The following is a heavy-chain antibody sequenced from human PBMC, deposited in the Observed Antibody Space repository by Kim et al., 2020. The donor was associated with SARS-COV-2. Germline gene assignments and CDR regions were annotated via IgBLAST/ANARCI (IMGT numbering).Heavy chain of an antibody. CDR3: AKDRGGSYPD. CDR2: RT. D-gene: IGHD1-26*01. J-gene: IGHJ4*02. V-gene: IGHV3-23*01. Sequence: RTYSADSVKGRFTISRDNSKNTLYLQMNSLRAEDTAVYYCAKDRGGSYPDWGQGTLVTVSS.